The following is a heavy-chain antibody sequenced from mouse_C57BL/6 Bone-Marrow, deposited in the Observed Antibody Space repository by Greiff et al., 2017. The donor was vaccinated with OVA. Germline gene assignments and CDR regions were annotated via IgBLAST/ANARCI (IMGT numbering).Heavy chain of an antibody. CDR1: GFSLTSYG. J-gene: IGHJ3*01. CDR3: ASPLYGNYFAY. V-gene: IGHV2-2*01. CDR2: IWSGGST. D-gene: IGHD2-1*01. Sequence: VQLQQSGPGLVQPSQSLSITCTVSGFSLTSYGVHWVRQSPGKGLEWLGVIWSGGSTDHNAAFISRLSISKDNSKSQVFFKMNSLQADDTAIYYCASPLYGNYFAYWGQGTLVTVSA.